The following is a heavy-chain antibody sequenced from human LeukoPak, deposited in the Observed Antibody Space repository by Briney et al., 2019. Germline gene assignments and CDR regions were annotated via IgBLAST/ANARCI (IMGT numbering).Heavy chain of an antibody. CDR3: ASLGFIAAAGNEDY. CDR1: GGSFSGYY. D-gene: IGHD6-13*01. V-gene: IGHV4-34*01. J-gene: IGHJ4*02. CDR2: INHSGST. Sequence: SETLSLTCAVYGGSFSGYYWSWIRQPPGKGLEWIGEINHSGSTNYNPSLKSRVTISVDTSKNQFSLKLSSVTAADTAVYYCASLGFIAAAGNEDYWGQGTPVTVSS.